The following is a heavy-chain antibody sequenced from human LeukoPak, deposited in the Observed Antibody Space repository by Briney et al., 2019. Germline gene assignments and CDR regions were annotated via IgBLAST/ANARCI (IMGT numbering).Heavy chain of an antibody. CDR3: AKVGAAAYYYYYMDV. CDR2: ISGSGGST. D-gene: IGHD6-13*01. V-gene: IGHV3-23*01. J-gene: IGHJ6*03. Sequence: GGSLRLSCAASGFTFSSYAMSWVRRAPGKGLEWVSGISGSGGSTYYADSVKGRFTISRDNSKNTLHLQMNSLRAEDTAVYYCAKVGAAAYYYYYMDVWGKGTTVTVSS. CDR1: GFTFSSYA.